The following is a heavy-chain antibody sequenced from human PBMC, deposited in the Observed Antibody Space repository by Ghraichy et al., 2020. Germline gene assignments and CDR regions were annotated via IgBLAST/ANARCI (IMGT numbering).Heavy chain of an antibody. CDR1: GFTFSSYG. D-gene: IGHD3-22*01. CDR3: ARDRDNYYDSSGYEQAFDI. V-gene: IGHV3-33*01. Sequence: GGSLRLSCAASGFTFSSYGMHWVRQAPGKGLEWVAVIWYDGSNKYYADSVKGRFTISRDNSKNTLYLQMNSLRAEDTAVYYCARDRDNYYDSSGYEQAFDIWGQGTMVTVSS. J-gene: IGHJ3*02. CDR2: IWYDGSNK.